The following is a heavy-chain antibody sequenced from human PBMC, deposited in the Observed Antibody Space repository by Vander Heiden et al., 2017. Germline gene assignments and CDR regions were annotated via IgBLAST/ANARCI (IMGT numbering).Heavy chain of an antibody. V-gene: IGHV3-21*01. CDR2: MSKSSSHI. CDR3: ARGTLGGWELIY. J-gene: IGHJ4*01. D-gene: IGHD1-26*01. Sequence: EVQLVEAGGGLGKPGGSRRPSWASSRSAFSHYNMNWLRQAPGKRLEWVSSMSKSSSHIYNADSVKGRFTITRENAMNSIYLKTDNMGADDTAVYYCARGTLGGWELIYWGQGTLATVSS. CDR1: RSAFSHYN.